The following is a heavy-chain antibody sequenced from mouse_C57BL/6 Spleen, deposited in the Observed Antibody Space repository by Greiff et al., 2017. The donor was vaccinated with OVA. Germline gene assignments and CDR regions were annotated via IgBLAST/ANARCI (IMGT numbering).Heavy chain of an antibody. Sequence: EVMLVESEGGLVQPGSSMQLSCTASGFTFSDYYMAWVRQIPEKGLEWVANINYDGSSTYYLDSLKSRFIISRDNAKNILYLQMSSLKSEDTATYYCARDGKDYAMDYWGQGTSVTVSS. CDR1: GFTFSDYY. CDR3: ARDGKDYAMDY. V-gene: IGHV5-16*01. J-gene: IGHJ4*01. CDR2: INYDGSST. D-gene: IGHD2-1*01.